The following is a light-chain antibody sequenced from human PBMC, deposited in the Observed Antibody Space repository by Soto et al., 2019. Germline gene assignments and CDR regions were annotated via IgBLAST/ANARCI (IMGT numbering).Light chain of an antibody. V-gene: IGLV2-14*01. J-gene: IGLJ2*01. Sequence: QSALTQPASVSGSPGQSITISCTGTSSDVGGYNYVSWYLQHPGKAPKLLIYGVNNRPSGVSNRFSGSKSGNTASLTISGLQAEDEADYYCSSYTRSSTVIFGGGTKVTVL. CDR1: SSDVGGYNY. CDR2: GVN. CDR3: SSYTRSSTVI.